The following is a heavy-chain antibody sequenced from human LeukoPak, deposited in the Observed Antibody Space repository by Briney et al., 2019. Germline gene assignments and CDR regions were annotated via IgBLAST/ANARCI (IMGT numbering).Heavy chain of an antibody. V-gene: IGHV1-2*02. CDR2: INPTSGAT. CDR1: GYTFTDYY. D-gene: IGHD1/OR15-1a*01. CDR3: AREFRTTTWSFDAFDL. Sequence: VASVKVSCKASGYTFTDYYMYWVRQAPGQGLDWVGWINPTSGATNYAQKFQGRVTMTRDTSNNTSYMELSRLRSDDTAVYYCAREFRTTTWSFDAFDLWGQGTMVTVSS. J-gene: IGHJ3*01.